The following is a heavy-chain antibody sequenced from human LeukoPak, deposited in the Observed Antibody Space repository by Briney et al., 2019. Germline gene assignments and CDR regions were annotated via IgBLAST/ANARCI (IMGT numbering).Heavy chain of an antibody. V-gene: IGHV1-18*01. CDR3: ARARLTMIPNWFDP. CDR2: ISAYNGNT. J-gene: IGHJ5*02. Sequence: ASVKVSCKASGYTFTSYGISWVRQAPGQGLEGMGWISAYNGNTNYAQKLQGRVTMTTDASTSTAYMELRSLRSDDTAVYYCARARLTMIPNWFDPWGQGTLVTVSS. CDR1: GYTFTSYG. D-gene: IGHD3-22*01.